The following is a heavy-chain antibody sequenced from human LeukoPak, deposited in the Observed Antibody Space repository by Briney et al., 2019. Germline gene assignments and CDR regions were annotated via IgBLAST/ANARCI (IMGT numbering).Heavy chain of an antibody. J-gene: IGHJ3*02. CDR1: GXSFTTYC. CDR2: IYPGDSDI. V-gene: IGHV5-51*01. CDR3: ARRGYCSGGSCFSAAFDI. Sequence: GESLKISCKGSGXSFTTYCIGWVRQMPGKGLEWMGIIYPGDSDIGYSPSFQGQVTISADKSISTAYLQWSSLKASDTAMYYCARRGYCSGGSCFSAAFDIWGQGTMVTVSS. D-gene: IGHD2-15*01.